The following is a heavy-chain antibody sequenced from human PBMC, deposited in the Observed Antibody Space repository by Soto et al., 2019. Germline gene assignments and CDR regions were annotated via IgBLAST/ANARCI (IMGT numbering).Heavy chain of an antibody. J-gene: IGHJ6*02. CDR2: IYYSGST. CDR1: GGSVSSGSYY. Sequence: SETLSLTCTVSGGSVSSGSYYWSWIRQPPGKGLEWIGYIYYSGSTNYNPSLKSRVTISVDTSKNQFSLKLSSVTAADTAVYYCARDIVVVVPTTSAYHYYYYGMYVWGQGTTVTVSS. CDR3: ARDIVVVVPTTSAYHYYYYGMYV. V-gene: IGHV4-61*01. D-gene: IGHD2-15*01.